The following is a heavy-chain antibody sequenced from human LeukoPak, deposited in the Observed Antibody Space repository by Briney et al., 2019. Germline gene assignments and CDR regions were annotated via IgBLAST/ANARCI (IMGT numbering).Heavy chain of an antibody. V-gene: IGHV3-53*01. CDR2: TYSNGRT. J-gene: IGHJ6*03. D-gene: IGHD3-10*01. CDR1: GFTVSSNY. Sequence: GGSLRLSCAASGFTVSSNYMSWVRQAPGQGLEWVSVTYSNGRTYYADSVKGRFTISRDISKNTLYLQMNSLRAEDTAVYYCARVLSGRGSLYDYYYYMDVWGKGTTVTISS. CDR3: ARVLSGRGSLYDYYYYMDV.